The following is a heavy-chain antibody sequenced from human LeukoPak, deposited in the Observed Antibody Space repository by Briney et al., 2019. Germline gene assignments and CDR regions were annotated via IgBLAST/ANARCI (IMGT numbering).Heavy chain of an antibody. CDR3: AKAIDTSGYNFERGADY. Sequence: GGSLRLSCAASGFTFSGYPIHWVRQAPGKGLEWVAVISYDGSNKYYADSVKGRFTISRDNSKNSLSLQMNSLRAEDTAIYYCAKAIDTSGYNFERGADYWGQGTLVTVSS. CDR1: GFTFSGYP. D-gene: IGHD3-22*01. V-gene: IGHV3-30-3*02. J-gene: IGHJ4*02. CDR2: ISYDGSNK.